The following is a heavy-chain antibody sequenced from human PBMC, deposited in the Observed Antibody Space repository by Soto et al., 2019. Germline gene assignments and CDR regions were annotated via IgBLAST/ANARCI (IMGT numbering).Heavy chain of an antibody. D-gene: IGHD6-13*01. V-gene: IGHV3-53*01. Sequence: GGSLRLSCAASGFSVSSSYMNWVRQAPGKGLEWVSVIDSGGSTYYADSVKGRFTISRDNSKNTLYLQMNSLRAEDTAVYYCAKDQGSSWYEIDYWGQGTLVTVSS. CDR2: IDSGGST. CDR1: GFSVSSSY. J-gene: IGHJ4*02. CDR3: AKDQGSSWYEIDY.